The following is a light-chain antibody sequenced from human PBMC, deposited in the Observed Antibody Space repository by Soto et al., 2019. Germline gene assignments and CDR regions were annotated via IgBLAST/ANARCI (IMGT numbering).Light chain of an antibody. V-gene: IGKV3-11*01. CDR1: QSIITY. J-gene: IGKJ4*01. CDR3: QQRSNWPLT. CDR2: DVS. Sequence: EIVLTQSPDTLSFSPGERATLSCRASQSIITYLAWYQQKPGQAPRLLIYDVSNRATGIPARFSGSGSGTDFTLIINSLEPEDSAVYYCQQRSNWPLTFGGGTKVEIK.